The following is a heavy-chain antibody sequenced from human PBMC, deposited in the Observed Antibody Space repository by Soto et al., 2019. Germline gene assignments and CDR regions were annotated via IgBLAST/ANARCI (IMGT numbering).Heavy chain of an antibody. CDR2: IWYDGSNK. Sequence: GGSLRLSCAASGFTFSSYGMHWVRQAPGKGLEWVAVIWYDGSNKYYADSVKGRFTISRDNSKNTLYLQMNSLRAEDTAVYYCARELSQQYCSSTSCYPYYYYYGMDVWGQGTTVTVSS. CDR1: GFTFSSYG. CDR3: ARELSQQYCSSTSCYPYYYYYGMDV. J-gene: IGHJ6*02. D-gene: IGHD2-2*01. V-gene: IGHV3-33*01.